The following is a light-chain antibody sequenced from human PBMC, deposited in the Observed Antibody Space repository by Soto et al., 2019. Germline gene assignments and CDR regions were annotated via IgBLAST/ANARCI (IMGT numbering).Light chain of an antibody. V-gene: IGKV3-20*01. Sequence: EIVLTQSPGTLSLSPGERATLSCRASQSVSSSYLAWYQQKPGQAPRLLMYGASSRATGIPDRFSGSGSGTDFTLSISRLEPEDFAVYYCHQYDSSPRTFGQGTKVEI. CDR3: HQYDSSPRT. CDR2: GAS. CDR1: QSVSSSY. J-gene: IGKJ1*01.